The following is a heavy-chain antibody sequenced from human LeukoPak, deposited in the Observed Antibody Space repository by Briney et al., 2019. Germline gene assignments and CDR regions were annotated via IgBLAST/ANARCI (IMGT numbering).Heavy chain of an antibody. CDR2: IYYSGST. CDR1: GGSISSSSYY. CDR3: ARKSGGDYDWYFDL. V-gene: IGHV4-39*07. J-gene: IGHJ2*01. Sequence: SSETLSLTCTVSGGSISSSSYYWGWIRQPPGKGLEWIGSIYYSGSTYYNPSLKSRVTISVDRSKNQFSLKLSSVTAADTAVYYCARKSGGDYDWYFDLWGRGTLVTVSS. D-gene: IGHD4-17*01.